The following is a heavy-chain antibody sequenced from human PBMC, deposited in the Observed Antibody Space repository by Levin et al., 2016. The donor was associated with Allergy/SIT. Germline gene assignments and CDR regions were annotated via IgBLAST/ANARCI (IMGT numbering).Heavy chain of an antibody. J-gene: IGHJ6*03. V-gene: IGHV1-24*01. CDR1: GYSLTDLS. Sequence: ASVKVSCKVSGYSLTDLSMHWVRQAPGKGLEYMGGFDPEEGETMYAQKFQGRVIMTEDTSTDTAYMELSSLRSEDTAVYYCATREVRGPKDYFHYYFYMDVWGKGTTVTVSS. CDR3: ATREVRGPKDYFHYYFYMDV. D-gene: IGHD3-10*01. CDR2: FDPEEGET.